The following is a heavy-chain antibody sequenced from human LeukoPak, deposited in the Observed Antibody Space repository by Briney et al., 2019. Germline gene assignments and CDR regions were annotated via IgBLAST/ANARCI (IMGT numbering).Heavy chain of an antibody. CDR1: GFTFSSYS. Sequence: GGSLRLSCAASGFTFSSYSMNWVRQAPGKGLEWVSYISSSSSTIYYADSVKGRFAISRDNSKNTVYLQMGRLRTEDMGVYYCARMATGAAGGALDVWGQGTTVIVS. J-gene: IGHJ6*02. CDR2: ISSSSSTI. CDR3: ARMATGAAGGALDV. D-gene: IGHD1-1*01. V-gene: IGHV3-48*04.